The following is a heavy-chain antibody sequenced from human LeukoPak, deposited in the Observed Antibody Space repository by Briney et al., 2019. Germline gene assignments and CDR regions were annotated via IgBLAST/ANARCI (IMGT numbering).Heavy chain of an antibody. J-gene: IGHJ6*02. CDR2: INTNTGNP. D-gene: IGHD3-22*01. CDR3: ARELYYYESSGYYPGYYYCGMDV. CDR1: GYTFTNNA. Sequence: GASVKVSCKASGYTFTNNAMNWVRQAPGQGLEWMGWINTNTGNPTYAQGFTGRFVFSLDTSVSTAYLQISRLKAEDTAVYYCARELYYYESSGYYPGYYYCGMDVWGQGTTVTVSS. V-gene: IGHV7-4-1*02.